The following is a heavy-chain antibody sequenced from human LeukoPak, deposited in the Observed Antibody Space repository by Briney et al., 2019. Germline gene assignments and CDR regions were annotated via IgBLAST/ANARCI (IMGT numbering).Heavy chain of an antibody. Sequence: GSLRLSCAASGFTFSNFAMSWIRQPPGKGLEWIGEINHSGSTNYNPSLKSRVTISVDTSKNQFSLKLSSVTAADTAVYYCARGGQPGGKFLSHSSSWSTRKGYYYYYMDVWGKGTTVTVSS. CDR3: ARGGQPGGKFLSHSSSWSTRKGYYYYYMDV. J-gene: IGHJ6*03. V-gene: IGHV4-34*01. D-gene: IGHD6-13*01. CDR2: INHSGST. CDR1: GFTFSNFA.